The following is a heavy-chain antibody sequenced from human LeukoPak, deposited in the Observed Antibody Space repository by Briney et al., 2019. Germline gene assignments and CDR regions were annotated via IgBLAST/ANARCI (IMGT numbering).Heavy chain of an antibody. CDR1: GFTFSSYG. J-gene: IGHJ4*02. CDR2: ISYDGHT. CDR3: AKERGSTTHFDF. V-gene: IGHV3-30*18. Sequence: PGGSLRLSCAASGFTFSSYGMHWVRQAPGKVVEWVTVISYDGHTNYVDSLKGRFTISRDNSKNTLYLQMNGLRDEDTAVYYCAKERGSTTHFDFWGQGTLVTVSS. D-gene: IGHD2-2*01.